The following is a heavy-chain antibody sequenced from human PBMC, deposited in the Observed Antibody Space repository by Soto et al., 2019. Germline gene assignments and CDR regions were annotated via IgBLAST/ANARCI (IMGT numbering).Heavy chain of an antibody. CDR3: AREWPPLDG. Sequence: GGSLRLSCAASGFTVSSNYMSWVRQAPGKGLEWVSVIYSGGSTFYADSVKGRFTISRDNYKNMVYLQMNRMRAEDTAVYYCAREWPPLDGWGQGTLVTVSS. CDR1: GFTVSSNY. CDR2: IYSGGST. J-gene: IGHJ4*02. V-gene: IGHV3-53*01.